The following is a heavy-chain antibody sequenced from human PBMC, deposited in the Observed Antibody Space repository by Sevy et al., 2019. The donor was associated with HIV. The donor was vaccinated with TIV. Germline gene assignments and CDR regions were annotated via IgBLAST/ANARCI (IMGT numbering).Heavy chain of an antibody. J-gene: IGHJ5*01. CDR1: GFTFRSFS. Sequence: GGSLRLSCVASGFTFRSFSMHWVRQAPGKGLEWVAAIWYDGRTERYADSVQGRFTISRDNSKKTMYLQMNSLRDEDTAIYYCARDAARVIVPTAGFDSWGQGTLVTVSS. D-gene: IGHD1-1*01. CDR3: ARDAARVIVPTAGFDS. CDR2: IWYDGRTE. V-gene: IGHV3-33*01.